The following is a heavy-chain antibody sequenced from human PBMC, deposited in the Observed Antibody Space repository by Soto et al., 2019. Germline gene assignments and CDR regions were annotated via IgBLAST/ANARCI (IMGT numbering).Heavy chain of an antibody. CDR1: GYTFITYG. CDR3: ARDRPTSSIRARDYYYAMDV. Sequence: QVQLVQSGAEVKKPGASVKVSCKASGYTFITYGISWVRQAPGQGLEWMGWISSYNGNTNYAQKLQGRVTMTTDTSTTTADVELRSVRSEDTAEYYCARDRPTSSIRARDYYYAMDVWGQGTTVTVSS. D-gene: IGHD6-6*01. V-gene: IGHV1-18*01. CDR2: ISSYNGNT. J-gene: IGHJ6*01.